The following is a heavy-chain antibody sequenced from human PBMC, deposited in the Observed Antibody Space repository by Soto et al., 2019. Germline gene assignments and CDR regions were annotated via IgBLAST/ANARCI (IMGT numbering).Heavy chain of an antibody. V-gene: IGHV1-69*12. CDR1: GGTFSSYA. D-gene: IGHD3-10*01. CDR3: ARQETYGSGSYCFDY. Sequence: QVPLVQSGAEVKKPGSSVKVSCKASGGTFSSYAISWVRQAPGQGLEWMGGIIPIFGTANYAQKFQGRVTITADESTSTAYMELSSLRSEDTAVYYCARQETYGSGSYCFDYWGQGTLVTVSS. J-gene: IGHJ4*02. CDR2: IIPIFGTA.